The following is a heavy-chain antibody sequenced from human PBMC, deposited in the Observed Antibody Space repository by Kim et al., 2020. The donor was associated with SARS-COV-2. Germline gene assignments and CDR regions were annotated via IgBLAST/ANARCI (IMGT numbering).Heavy chain of an antibody. D-gene: IGHD4-17*01. Sequence: GGSLRLSCAASGFTFSSYWMHWVRQAPGKGLVWVSRINSDGSSTSYADSVKGRFTISRDNAKNTLYLQMNSLRAEDTAVYYCAREPDYGDYVLGFYYGMDVWGQGTTVTVSS. CDR2: INSDGSST. CDR3: AREPDYGDYVLGFYYGMDV. J-gene: IGHJ6*02. V-gene: IGHV3-74*01. CDR1: GFTFSSYW.